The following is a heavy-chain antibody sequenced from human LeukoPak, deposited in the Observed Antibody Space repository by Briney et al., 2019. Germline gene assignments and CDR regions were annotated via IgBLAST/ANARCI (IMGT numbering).Heavy chain of an antibody. J-gene: IGHJ6*03. V-gene: IGHV3-7*01. CDR1: GFTFSRHW. CDR3: ARLVLYYSYMDV. D-gene: IGHD6-13*01. CDR2: IKEDGSEK. Sequence: GGSLRLSCAASGFTFSRHWMTWVRQAPGKGLEWVANIKEDGSEKYYVDSVKGRFTISRDNAKNSLYLQMNSLRAEDTAVYYCARLVLYYSYMDVWGKGTTVTVSS.